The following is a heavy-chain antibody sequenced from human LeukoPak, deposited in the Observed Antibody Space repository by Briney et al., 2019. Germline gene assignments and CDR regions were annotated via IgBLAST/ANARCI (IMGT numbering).Heavy chain of an antibody. Sequence: GGSLRLSCAASRFIFSNYAMSWVRQAPGKGLEWVSYISSSSSTIYYADSVKGRFTISRDNAKNSLYLQMNSLRAEDTAVYYCARGYCSSTSCYLTDYWGQGTLVTVSS. D-gene: IGHD2-2*01. CDR3: ARGYCSSTSCYLTDY. CDR1: RFIFSNYA. CDR2: ISSSSSTI. V-gene: IGHV3-48*04. J-gene: IGHJ4*02.